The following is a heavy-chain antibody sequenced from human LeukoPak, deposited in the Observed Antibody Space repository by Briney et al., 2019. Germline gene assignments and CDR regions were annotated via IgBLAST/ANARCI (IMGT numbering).Heavy chain of an antibody. Sequence: ASVKVSCKASGYTFTSYYMHWVRQAPGQGLEWMGIINPSGGSTSYAQKFQGRVTMTRDTSTSTVYMGLRSLRSDDTAVYYCARGSSGWYYFDYWGQGTLVTVSS. CDR3: ARGSSGWYYFDY. J-gene: IGHJ4*02. CDR2: INPSGGST. V-gene: IGHV1-46*01. D-gene: IGHD6-19*01. CDR1: GYTFTSYY.